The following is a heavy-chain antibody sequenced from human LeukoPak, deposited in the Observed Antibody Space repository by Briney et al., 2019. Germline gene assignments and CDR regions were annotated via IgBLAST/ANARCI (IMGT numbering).Heavy chain of an antibody. Sequence: GGSLRLSCAASGFTFSSHWMSWVRQAPGKGLEWVANIKEDGSGKKYVDSVKGRFTISRDNAKNSVYLQMSGLRAEDTAIYYCARDRVGGSNDYWGQGTLVTVSS. CDR2: IKEDGSGK. J-gene: IGHJ4*02. CDR3: ARDRVGGSNDY. D-gene: IGHD2-15*01. V-gene: IGHV3-7*01. CDR1: GFTFSSHW.